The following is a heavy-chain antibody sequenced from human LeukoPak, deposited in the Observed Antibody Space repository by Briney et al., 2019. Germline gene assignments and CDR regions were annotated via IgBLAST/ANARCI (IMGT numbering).Heavy chain of an antibody. CDR2: IYYSGST. D-gene: IGHD2-2*01. V-gene: IGHV4-30-4*08. Sequence: TLSLTCTVSGGSISSGDYYWSWIRRPPGKGLEWIGYIYYSGSTYYNPSLKSRVTISVDTSKNQFSLKLSSVTAADTAVYYCARVGHRYCSSTSCYVGAFDIWGQGTMVTVSS. CDR1: GGSISSGDYY. J-gene: IGHJ3*02. CDR3: ARVGHRYCSSTSCYVGAFDI.